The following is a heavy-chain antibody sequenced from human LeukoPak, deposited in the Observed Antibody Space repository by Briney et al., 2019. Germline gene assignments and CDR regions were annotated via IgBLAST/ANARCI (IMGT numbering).Heavy chain of an antibody. Sequence: SETLSLTCAVYGGSFSGYYWSWIRQPPGKGLEWIGEINHGGSTNYNPSLKSRVTISVDTSKNQFSLKRSSVTAVDTAVYYCARGYCSGGSCYSGWYYYYYMDVWGKGTTVTVSS. V-gene: IGHV4-34*01. D-gene: IGHD2-15*01. CDR1: GGSFSGYY. CDR2: INHGGST. J-gene: IGHJ6*03. CDR3: ARGYCSGGSCYSGWYYYYYMDV.